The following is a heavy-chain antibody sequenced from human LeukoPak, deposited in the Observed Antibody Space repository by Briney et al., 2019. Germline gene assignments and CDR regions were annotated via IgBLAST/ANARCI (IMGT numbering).Heavy chain of an antibody. J-gene: IGHJ3*02. V-gene: IGHV3-NL1*01. Sequence: GGSLRLSCAASGFTFSSYGMHWVRQAPGKGLEWVSLFYSDDDTHYPDSVKGRFTISRDNSKNTLYLQMNSLRVEDTAVYYCAREGYYDTSGASRAFDIWGQGTMVTVSS. CDR1: GFTFSSYG. CDR3: AREGYYDTSGASRAFDI. CDR2: FYSDDDT. D-gene: IGHD3-22*01.